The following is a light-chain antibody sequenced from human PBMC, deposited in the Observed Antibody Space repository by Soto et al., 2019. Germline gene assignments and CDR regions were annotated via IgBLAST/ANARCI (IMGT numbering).Light chain of an antibody. CDR3: QHYDNKTPTP. Sequence: EIVMTQSPATLSVSPGERATLSWRASQGFRSNLAWYQQKPGQAPRLLIYATSTRATANPDRFSGSGSGTEFTLTISSLQSEDFAVYHSQHYDNKTPTPLGPGPRPAIK. J-gene: IGKJ5*01. CDR1: QGFRSN. V-gene: IGKV3-15*01. CDR2: ATS.